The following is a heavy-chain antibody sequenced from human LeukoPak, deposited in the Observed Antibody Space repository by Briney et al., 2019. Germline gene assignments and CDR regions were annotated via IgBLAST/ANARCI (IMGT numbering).Heavy chain of an antibody. CDR2: IYHSGST. D-gene: IGHD2-8*01. Sequence: PSETLSLTCTVSGGSISSSNWWSWVRQPPGKGLEWIGEIYHSGSTNYNPSLKSRVTISVDKSKNQFSLKLSSVTAADTAVYYCASSSVLMSWFDPWGQGTLVTVSS. V-gene: IGHV4-4*02. CDR1: GGSISSSNW. J-gene: IGHJ5*02. CDR3: ASSSVLMSWFDP.